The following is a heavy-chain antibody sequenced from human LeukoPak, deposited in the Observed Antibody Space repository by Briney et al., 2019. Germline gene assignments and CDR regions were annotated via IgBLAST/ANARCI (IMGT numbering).Heavy chain of an antibody. D-gene: IGHD3-9*01. V-gene: IGHV3-23*01. CDR3: AKAGTPVLTGYLNYFDP. CDR1: GFTFSSYA. CDR2: IRVSGGST. Sequence: PGGSLRLSCAASGFTFSSYAMTWARQAPGKGLEWVSTIRVSGGSTYYADSVKGRFAISRDNSKDTLYLQMNSLRVEDTAVYYCAKAGTPVLTGYLNYFDPWGQGTLVTVSS. J-gene: IGHJ5*02.